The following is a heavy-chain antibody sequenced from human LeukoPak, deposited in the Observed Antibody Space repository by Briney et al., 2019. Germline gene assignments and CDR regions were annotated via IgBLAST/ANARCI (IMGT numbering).Heavy chain of an antibody. J-gene: IGHJ4*02. CDR2: IYYSGST. V-gene: IGHV4-34*01. Sequence: SETLSLTCAVYGGSFSVYYWSWIRQPPGKGLEWIGNIYYSGSTYYNPSLKSRVTISVETSKNQFSLKLSSVTAADTAVYYCARDGRFPPEVLPRYFDYWGQGTLVTVSS. D-gene: IGHD1-26*01. CDR3: ARDGRFPPEVLPRYFDY. CDR1: GGSFSVYY.